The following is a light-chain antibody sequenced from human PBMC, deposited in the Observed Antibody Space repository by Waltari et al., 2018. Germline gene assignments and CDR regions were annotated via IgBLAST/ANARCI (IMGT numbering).Light chain of an antibody. V-gene: IGLV2-11*01. J-gene: IGLJ3*02. CDR3: CSYEGTWV. CDR2: DVT. CDR1: GSDVGDYNY. Sequence: QSALTQPRSVSGSPGQSVTISCTGTGSDVGDYNYVSWYQQHPGKAPKLVIYDVTKRPSGVPDLFSGSKSGNSASLTVSGLQAEDEADYYCCSYEGTWVFGGGTKLTVL.